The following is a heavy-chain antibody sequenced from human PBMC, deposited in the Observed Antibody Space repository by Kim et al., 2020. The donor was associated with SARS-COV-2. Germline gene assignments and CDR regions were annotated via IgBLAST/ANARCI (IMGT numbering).Heavy chain of an antibody. D-gene: IGHD3-10*01. Sequence: GRFTISRDNSKNTLYLQMNSLRAEDTAVYYCARDYGSGSYWGYYYYGMDVWGQGTTVTVSS. CDR3: ARDYGSGSYWGYYYYGMDV. J-gene: IGHJ6*02. V-gene: IGHV3-30*01.